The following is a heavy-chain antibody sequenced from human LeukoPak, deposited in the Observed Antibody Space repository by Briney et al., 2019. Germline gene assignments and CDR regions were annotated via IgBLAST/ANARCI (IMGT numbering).Heavy chain of an antibody. D-gene: IGHD2-2*01. CDR3: ASDYCSSTSCYVFDY. Sequence: GGSLRLSCAASGFTFSSYAMHWVRQAPGKGLEWVAVISYDGSNKYYADSVKGRFTISRDNSKNTLYLQMNSLRAEDTAVYYCASDYCSSTSCYVFDYWGQGTLVTVSS. CDR2: ISYDGSNK. V-gene: IGHV3-30-3*01. J-gene: IGHJ4*02. CDR1: GFTFSSYA.